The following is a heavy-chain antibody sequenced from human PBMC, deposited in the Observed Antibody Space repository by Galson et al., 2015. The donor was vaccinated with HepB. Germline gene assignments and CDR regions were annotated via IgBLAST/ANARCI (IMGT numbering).Heavy chain of an antibody. CDR2: ISAYNGNT. J-gene: IGHJ6*02. CDR3: ARVGSSGWYEGGYYYYYGMDV. V-gene: IGHV1-18*01. Sequence: SVKVSCKASGYTFTSYGISWVRQAPGQGLEWMGWISAYNGNTNYAQKLQGRVTMTTDTSTSTAYMELRSLRSDDTAVYYCARVGSSGWYEGGYYYYYGMDVWGQGTTVTVSS. D-gene: IGHD6-19*01. CDR1: GYTFTSYG.